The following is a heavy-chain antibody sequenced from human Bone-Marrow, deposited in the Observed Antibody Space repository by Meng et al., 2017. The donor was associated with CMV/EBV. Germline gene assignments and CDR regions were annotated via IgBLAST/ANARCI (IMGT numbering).Heavy chain of an antibody. Sequence: GESLKISCAASGFTFSSYSMNWVRQAPGKGLEWVSYISSSSTIYYADSVKGRFTISRDNAKKSLYLQMNSLRAEDTAVYYCARDKSSSSVEPGMDVWGQGTTVTGSS. D-gene: IGHD6-6*01. V-gene: IGHV3-48*04. J-gene: IGHJ6*01. CDR3: ARDKSSSSVEPGMDV. CDR1: GFTFSSYS. CDR2: ISSSSTI.